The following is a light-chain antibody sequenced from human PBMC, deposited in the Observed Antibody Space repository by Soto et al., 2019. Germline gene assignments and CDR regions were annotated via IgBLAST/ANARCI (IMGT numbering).Light chain of an antibody. Sequence: DIQMTQSPSYMSASVGDRVTITCRASQDINNRLAWFQQRPGRAPKYLIQAASILQSGFPSRFSGSGSGTDFTLTINSLQPEDLATYYCLQVKSFPRTFGQGTKVDIK. CDR3: LQVKSFPRT. V-gene: IGKV1-12*01. CDR2: AAS. J-gene: IGKJ1*01. CDR1: QDINNR.